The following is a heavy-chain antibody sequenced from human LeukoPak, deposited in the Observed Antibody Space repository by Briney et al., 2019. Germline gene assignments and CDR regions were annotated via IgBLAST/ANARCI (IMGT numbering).Heavy chain of an antibody. Sequence: SQTLSLTCTVSGGSISTNNYYWSWIRQPPGKGLEWIVYIYYSGSTYYNPSLKSRVTISVDTSKNQFSLKLGSVTAADTAVYYCARYYDILPGTPGNFDYWGQGTLVTVPS. CDR1: GGSISTNNYY. CDR3: ARYYDILPGTPGNFDY. CDR2: IYYSGST. J-gene: IGHJ4*02. V-gene: IGHV4-30-4*08. D-gene: IGHD3-9*01.